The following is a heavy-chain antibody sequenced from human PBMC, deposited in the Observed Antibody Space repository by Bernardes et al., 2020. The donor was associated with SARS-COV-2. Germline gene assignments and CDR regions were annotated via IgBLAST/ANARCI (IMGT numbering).Heavy chain of an antibody. V-gene: IGHV3-23*01. CDR1: GFTFDSYA. Sequence: GGSLRLSCAASGFTFDSYAMSWVRQAPGKGLEWVSSISGSGDDTYYADSVKGRFSISRDNSKNIVDLQMNSLRAEDTAVYYCAKDLYFFFPGGLVVVTAYDYWGQGALVTVSS. J-gene: IGHJ4*02. CDR3: AKDLYFFFPGGLVVVTAYDY. CDR2: ISGSGDDT. D-gene: IGHD2-21*02.